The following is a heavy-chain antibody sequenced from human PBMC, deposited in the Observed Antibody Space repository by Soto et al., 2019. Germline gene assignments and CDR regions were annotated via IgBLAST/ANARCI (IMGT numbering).Heavy chain of an antibody. Sequence: XPVKGSCKASGYPFTSYGITWVRQSPGQGHEWMGWISAYNGNTNYAQKLQGRVTMTTDTSTSTAYMELRSLRSDDTAVYYCPRGAPIAAAGTVGWFDPCGQRTQVTVTS. CDR1: GYPFTSYG. J-gene: IGHJ5*02. V-gene: IGHV1-18*01. D-gene: IGHD6-13*01. CDR3: PRGAPIAAAGTVGWFDP. CDR2: ISAYNGNT.